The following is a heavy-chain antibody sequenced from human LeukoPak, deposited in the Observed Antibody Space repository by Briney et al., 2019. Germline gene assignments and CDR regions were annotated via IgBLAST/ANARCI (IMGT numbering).Heavy chain of an antibody. V-gene: IGHV4-59*01. D-gene: IGHD3-3*01. Sequence: PSETLSLTCTVSGGSISSYYWSWIRQPPGKGLEWIGYIYYSGSTNSNPSLKSRVTISVDTSKNQFSLKLSSVTAADTAVYYCARAKRGHDYWGQGTLVTVSS. CDR2: IYYSGST. CDR3: ARAKRGHDY. J-gene: IGHJ4*02. CDR1: GGSISSYY.